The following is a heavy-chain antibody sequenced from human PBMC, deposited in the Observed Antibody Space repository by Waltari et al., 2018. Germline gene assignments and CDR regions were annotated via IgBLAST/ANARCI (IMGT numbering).Heavy chain of an antibody. D-gene: IGHD2-2*02. CDR1: GFTSSNYA. CDR3: SKDLKYTSLGHWYFAL. Sequence: EVQLVESGGDLVQPGGSLSLSLAGSGFTSSNYAMTWVRQAQGKGLEWVSSISGTGAETFYADSVKGRFTISRDNSKNTLFLEMNSLRAEDTAIYYCSKDLKYTSLGHWYFALWGRGTLVTVSS. CDR2: ISGTGAET. V-gene: IGHV3-23*04. J-gene: IGHJ2*01.